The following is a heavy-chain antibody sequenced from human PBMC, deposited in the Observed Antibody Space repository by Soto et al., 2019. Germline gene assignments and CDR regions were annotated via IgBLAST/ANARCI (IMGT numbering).Heavy chain of an antibody. Sequence: PGGSLRLSCAASGFTFSSYSMNWVRQAPGKGLEWVSSISSSSSYIYYADSVKGRFAISRDNAKNSLYLQMNSLRAEDTAVYYCARVLARAVRGAFDYWGQGTLVTVSS. J-gene: IGHJ4*02. CDR1: GFTFSSYS. V-gene: IGHV3-21*01. CDR2: ISSSSSYI. D-gene: IGHD3-10*01. CDR3: ARVLARAVRGAFDY.